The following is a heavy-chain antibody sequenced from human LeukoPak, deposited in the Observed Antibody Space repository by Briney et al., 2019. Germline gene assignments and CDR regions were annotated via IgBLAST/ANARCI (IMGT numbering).Heavy chain of an antibody. V-gene: IGHV3-74*01. Sequence: PGGSLRLFCAASGFTLSTYWMHWVRQGPGKGLVWVPCINSDGSRTTYADSVKGRFTISRDNAKNTLYLQMNTLRVEDTAVYYCARGSWSAADTNIDYWGQGTLVTDSS. D-gene: IGHD6-13*01. CDR1: GFTLSTYW. CDR2: INSDGSRT. CDR3: ARGSWSAADTNIDY. J-gene: IGHJ4*02.